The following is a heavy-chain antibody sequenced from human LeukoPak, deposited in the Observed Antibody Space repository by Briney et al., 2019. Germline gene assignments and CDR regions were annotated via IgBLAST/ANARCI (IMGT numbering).Heavy chain of an antibody. CDR1: GFTFSSYS. D-gene: IGHD2-2*03. Sequence: PGGSLRLSCAASGFTFSSYSMNWVRQAPGKGLEWVSYISSSSSTIYYADSVKGRFTISRDNAKNSLYLQMNSLRAEDTAVYYCARGPLGIAVVPAAPAWGQGTLVTVSS. J-gene: IGHJ5*02. CDR2: ISSSSSTI. CDR3: ARGPLGIAVVPAAPA. V-gene: IGHV3-48*01.